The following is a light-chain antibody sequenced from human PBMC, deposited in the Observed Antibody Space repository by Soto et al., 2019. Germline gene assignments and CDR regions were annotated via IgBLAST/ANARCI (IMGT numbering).Light chain of an antibody. CDR1: QSLSNF. V-gene: IGKV3-11*01. CDR3: QQRSNLFT. Sequence: EIVLTQSPATLSLSPGERATLSCRASQSLSNFLAWYQQKPGQAPRLLIYDASNRATGIPVRFSGSGSGTDFTLTISSLEPEDFAVYHCQQRSNLFTFGPGNTVEIK. CDR2: DAS. J-gene: IGKJ3*01.